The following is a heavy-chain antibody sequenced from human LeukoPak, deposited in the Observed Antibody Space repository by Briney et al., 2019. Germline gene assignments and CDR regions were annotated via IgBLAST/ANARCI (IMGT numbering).Heavy chain of an antibody. D-gene: IGHD2-15*01. CDR2: IIPIFGTA. CDR3: AREYCSGGSCYSYYYYGMDV. CDR1: GGTFSSDA. J-gene: IGHJ6*02. Sequence: SVKVSCKASGGTFSSDAISWVRQAPGQGLEWMGGIIPIFGTANYAQKFQRRVTITADESTSTAYMEMSSLRSEDTAVYYCAREYCSGGSCYSYYYYGMDVWGQGTTVTVSS. V-gene: IGHV1-69*13.